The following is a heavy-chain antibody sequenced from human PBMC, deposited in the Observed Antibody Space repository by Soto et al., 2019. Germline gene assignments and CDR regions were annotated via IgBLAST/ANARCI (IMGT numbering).Heavy chain of an antibody. V-gene: IGHV3-53*01. D-gene: IGHD1-26*01. J-gene: IGHJ3*02. CDR3: ATPKPDSGSYWGGDAFDI. CDR1: GFTVSSNY. Sequence: EVQLVESGGGLIQPGGSLRLSCAASGFTVSSNYMSWVRQAPGKGLEWVSVIYSGGSTYYADSVKGRFTISRDNSENTLYLQMNSLRAEDTAVYYCATPKPDSGSYWGGDAFDIWGQGTMVTVSS. CDR2: IYSGGST.